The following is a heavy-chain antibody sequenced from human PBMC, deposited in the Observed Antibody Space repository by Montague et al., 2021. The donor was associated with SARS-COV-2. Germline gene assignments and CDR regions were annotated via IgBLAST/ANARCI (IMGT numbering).Heavy chain of an antibody. CDR1: GFSLSTSGMC. D-gene: IGHD6-19*01. V-gene: IGHV2-70*11. J-gene: IGHJ4*02. CDR3: ARMTVAGIPFDY. CDR2: IDWEDDK. Sequence: PALVKPTQTLTLTCTFSGFSLSTSGMCVSWIRQPPGKALEWLARIDWEDDKYYSTSLKTRLTISKDTSKNQVVLTMTNMDPVDTATYYCARMTVAGIPFDYWGQGTLVTVSS.